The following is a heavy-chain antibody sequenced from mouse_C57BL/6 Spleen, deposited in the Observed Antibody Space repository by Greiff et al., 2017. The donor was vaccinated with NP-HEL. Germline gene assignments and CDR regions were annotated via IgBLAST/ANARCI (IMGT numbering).Heavy chain of an antibody. D-gene: IGHD1-1*01. CDR1: GYTFTGYW. J-gene: IGHJ1*03. CDR2: ILPGSGST. Sequence: QVQLQQSGAELMKPGASVKLSCKATGYTFTGYWIEWVKQRPGHGLEWIGEILPGSGSTNYNEKFKGKATFTADTSSNTAYMQLSSLTTEDSAIYYCANYYGSSYVRNWYFDVWGTGTTVTVSS. CDR3: ANYYGSSYVRNWYFDV. V-gene: IGHV1-9*01.